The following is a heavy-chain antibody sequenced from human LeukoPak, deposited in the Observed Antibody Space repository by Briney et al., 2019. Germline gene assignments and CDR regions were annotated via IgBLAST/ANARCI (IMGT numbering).Heavy chain of an antibody. CDR3: ATTSSIAAWPTLSY. Sequence: SETLSLTCAVYGGSFSGYYWSWIRQPPGKGLEWIGEINHSGSTNYNPSLKSRVTISVDTSKNQFSLKLSSVTAADTAVYYCATTSSIAAWPTLSYWGQGTLVTVSS. V-gene: IGHV4-34*01. J-gene: IGHJ4*02. CDR2: INHSGST. CDR1: GGSFSGYY. D-gene: IGHD6-6*01.